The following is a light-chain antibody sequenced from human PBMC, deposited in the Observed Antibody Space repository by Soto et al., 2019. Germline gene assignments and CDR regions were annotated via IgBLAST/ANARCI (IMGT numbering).Light chain of an antibody. CDR3: QQSYSIPSIT. CDR1: QSISSY. CDR2: AAS. V-gene: IGKV1-39*01. J-gene: IGKJ5*01. Sequence: DIQMTQSPSSLSASVGDRVTITCRASQSISSYLHWYQQKPGTAPKLLIYAASSLQSGVPSRFSGSGSGTDFTLTISSLQPEDFATYYCQQSYSIPSITFGQGTRLEIK.